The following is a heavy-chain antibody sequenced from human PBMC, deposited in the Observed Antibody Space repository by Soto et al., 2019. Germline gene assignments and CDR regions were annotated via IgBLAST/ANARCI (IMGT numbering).Heavy chain of an antibody. Sequence: SETLSLTCAVYGGSFSGYYWSWICQPPGKGLEWIGEINHSGSTNYNPSLKSRVTISVDTSKNQFSLKLSSVTAADTAVYYCAREGTVVAATIDRNWFDPWGQGTLVTVSS. CDR2: INHSGST. V-gene: IGHV4-34*01. J-gene: IGHJ5*02. CDR3: AREGTVVAATIDRNWFDP. D-gene: IGHD2-15*01. CDR1: GGSFSGYY.